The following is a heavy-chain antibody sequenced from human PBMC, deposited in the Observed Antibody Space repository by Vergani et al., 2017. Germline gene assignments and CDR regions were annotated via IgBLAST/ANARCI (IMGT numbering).Heavy chain of an antibody. D-gene: IGHD2-21*01. CDR1: GYIFKNYY. CDR2: LNPTTGHT. V-gene: IGHV1-46*02. Sequence: VQLVQSGAEVRKPGDSVTVSCTASGYIFKNYYIHWLRQAPGQAFEWMGILNPTTGHTTSAQKFMGRVDMTRDPSTDTSTRTVQMTLSSLRSEDTAVYYCARSIGYCAGATCLAYYFDHLGQGTRVTVSS. CDR3: ARSIGYCAGATCLAYYFDH. J-gene: IGHJ5*02.